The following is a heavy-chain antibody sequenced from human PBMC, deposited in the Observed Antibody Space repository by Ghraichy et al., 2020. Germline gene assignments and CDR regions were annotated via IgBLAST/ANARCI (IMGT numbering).Heavy chain of an antibody. CDR3: ARGGDSHGFDY. V-gene: IGHV3-74*01. D-gene: IGHD4-11*01. CDR2: INSDGTST. CDR1: GFTFSNYW. J-gene: IGHJ4*02. Sequence: GGSRRLSCAASGFTFSNYWMHWVRQAPGKGLVWVSRINSDGTSTIYADSVKGRLIVSRDNAKNTLYLQMNSVGAGDTALYYCARGGDSHGFDYWGQGTLVTVSS.